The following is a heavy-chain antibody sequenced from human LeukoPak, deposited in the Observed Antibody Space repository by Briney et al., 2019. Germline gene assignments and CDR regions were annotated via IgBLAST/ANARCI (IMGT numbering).Heavy chain of an antibody. V-gene: IGHV3-30*18. Sequence: PGGSLTLSCAASGFSFSRYGMHWVRQAPGKGLEWVAVTSYDGSDKYYSDSVKGRFTISRDNSKNTLYLQMSSLREEDTAVYFCAKDSGIAAIVGYSWLGPWGQGTLVTVSS. CDR2: TSYDGSDK. CDR1: GFSFSRYG. D-gene: IGHD6-13*01. J-gene: IGHJ5*02. CDR3: AKDSGIAAIVGYSWLGP.